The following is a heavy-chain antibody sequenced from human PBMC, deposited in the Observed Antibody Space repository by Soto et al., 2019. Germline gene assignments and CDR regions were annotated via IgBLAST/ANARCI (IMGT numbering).Heavy chain of an antibody. Sequence: EVQLLESGGGLVQPGGSLRLSCAASGFTFSSYARSWVRQAPGKGLEWVSAISGSGGSTYYADAVKGRFAISRDNSKNTLYLQMNSLRAEDTAVYYCAKDHRGTTATFDYWGQGTLVTVSS. D-gene: IGHD5-12*01. V-gene: IGHV3-23*01. CDR1: GFTFSSYA. J-gene: IGHJ4*02. CDR3: AKDHRGTTATFDY. CDR2: ISGSGGST.